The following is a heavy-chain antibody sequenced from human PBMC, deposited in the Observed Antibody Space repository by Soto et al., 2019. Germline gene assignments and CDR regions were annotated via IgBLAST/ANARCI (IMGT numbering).Heavy chain of an antibody. CDR3: ARVPPPDTAMVSYFDF. D-gene: IGHD5-18*01. V-gene: IGHV4-30-4*01. CDR1: GGSISSGDYY. CDR2: IYYSGRT. J-gene: IGHJ4*02. Sequence: QVQLQESGPGLVKPSQTLSLTCTVSGGSISSGDYYWSWIRQPPGKGLEWIGYIYYSGRTDYNPSLKSRVTISVDPSKNQFSLKLSAVTAADPAVYYCARVPPPDTAMVSYFDFWGQGTLVTVSS.